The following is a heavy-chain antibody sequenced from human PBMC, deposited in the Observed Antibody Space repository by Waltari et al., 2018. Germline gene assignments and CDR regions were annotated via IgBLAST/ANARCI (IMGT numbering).Heavy chain of an antibody. CDR1: GYTFTSYY. J-gene: IGHJ4*02. V-gene: IGHV1-46*01. D-gene: IGHD6-19*01. CDR2: INPSGGST. Sequence: QVQLVQSGAEVKKPGASVKVSCKASGYTFTSYYMHWVRQAPGQGLEWMGIINPSGGSTSYAQKLQGRVTMTTDTSTSTAYMELRSLRSDDTAVYYCARGSIAVADLDYWGQGTLVTVSS. CDR3: ARGSIAVADLDY.